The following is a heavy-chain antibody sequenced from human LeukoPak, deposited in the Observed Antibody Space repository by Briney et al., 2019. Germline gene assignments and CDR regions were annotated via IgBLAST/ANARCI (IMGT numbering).Heavy chain of an antibody. Sequence: PSETLSLTCTVSGDSITSYYWSWIRQSAGKGLEWIGRMYTSGETNCNPSLKSRVTMSLDTSKKQFSLRLSSVTAADTAIYYCARGIQGVGNYWGQGTLVTVSS. CDR3: ARGIQGVGNY. CDR2: MYTSGET. D-gene: IGHD1-1*01. V-gene: IGHV4-4*07. CDR1: GDSITSYY. J-gene: IGHJ4*02.